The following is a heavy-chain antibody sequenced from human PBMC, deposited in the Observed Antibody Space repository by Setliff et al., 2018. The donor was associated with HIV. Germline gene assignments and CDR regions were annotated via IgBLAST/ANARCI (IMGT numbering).Heavy chain of an antibody. CDR2: ISDRGTT. V-gene: IGHV4-59*01. J-gene: IGHJ5*02. D-gene: IGHD2-15*01. CDR1: GGSISPYY. Sequence: SETLSLTCTVSGGSISPYYWSWIRPPPGKGLEWIAWISDRGTTNYNPSLKSRVTLSVDTSKNQFSLSLTSVTGADTAVYYCARGGASSKYLDPWGQGTLVTVS. CDR3: ARGGASSKYLDP.